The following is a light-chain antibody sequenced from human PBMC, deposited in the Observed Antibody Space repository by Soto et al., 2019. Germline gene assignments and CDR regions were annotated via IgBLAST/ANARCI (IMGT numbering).Light chain of an antibody. J-gene: IGLJ1*01. CDR1: SSDVGGYNY. V-gene: IGLV2-11*01. CDR3: CSYAGSYF. CDR2: DVS. Sequence: QSALTQPRSVSGSPGQSVTISCTGTSSDVGGYNYVSWYQQHPGKAPKLMIYDVSKRPSGVPDRFSGSKSGNTASLTISGRQAEDEADYYCCSYAGSYFFGTGTKVTVL.